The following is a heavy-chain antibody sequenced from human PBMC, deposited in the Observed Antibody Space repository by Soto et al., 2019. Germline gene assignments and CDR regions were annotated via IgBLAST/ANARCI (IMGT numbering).Heavy chain of an antibody. Sequence: SETLSLTCTVSGGSISSYYWSWIRQPPGKGLEWIGYIYYSGSTNYNPSLKSRVTISVDTSKNQFSLKLSSVTAADTAVYYCARFRVGSSTFDYWGQGTLVTVSS. V-gene: IGHV4-59*01. J-gene: IGHJ4*02. D-gene: IGHD6-6*01. CDR3: ARFRVGSSTFDY. CDR1: GGSISSYY. CDR2: IYYSGST.